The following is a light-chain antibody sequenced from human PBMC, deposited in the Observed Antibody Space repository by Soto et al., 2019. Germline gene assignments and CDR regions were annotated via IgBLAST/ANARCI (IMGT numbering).Light chain of an antibody. V-gene: IGKV1-33*01. CDR2: DAS. CDR1: EDISNY. Sequence: DIQMTQSPSSLSASVGGRVTITCQASEDISNYLNWYQRKAGKAPKVRSDDASSLERGVPSRFSGSGSGTEFTFTISNLQPEDIATYYCQQYDKLPATFGGGTKVDI. J-gene: IGKJ4*01. CDR3: QQYDKLPAT.